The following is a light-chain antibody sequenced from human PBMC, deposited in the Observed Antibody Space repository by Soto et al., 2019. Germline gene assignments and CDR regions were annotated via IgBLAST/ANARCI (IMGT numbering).Light chain of an antibody. CDR1: RSNIGSNT. CDR3: GTWDNSHKVLYV. CDR2: RDN. J-gene: IGLJ1*01. V-gene: IGLV1-44*01. Sequence: QSVLTQPPSVSGTPGQRVTVSCSGGRSNIGSNTVHWYQQLQGAAPKLLIYRDNQRPSGVPDRFAASKSGTSASLAISGLEYGDEGDYSCGTWDNSHKVLYVFGTGT.